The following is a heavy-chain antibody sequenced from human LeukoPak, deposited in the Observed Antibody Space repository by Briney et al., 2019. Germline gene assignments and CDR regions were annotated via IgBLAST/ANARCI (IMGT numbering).Heavy chain of an antibody. CDR2: IFHRGST. J-gene: IGHJ4*02. CDR1: GVSMSSYY. Sequence: SETLSLTCNVSGVSMSSYYWSWIRQPLGKGLEWIGYIFHRGSTNYNPSLKSRVTISVDTSKNHFSLKLSSVTAADTAVYYCARNAYYYDSSGSRLFDYWGQGTLATVSS. CDR3: ARNAYYYDSSGSRLFDY. D-gene: IGHD3-22*01. V-gene: IGHV4-59*01.